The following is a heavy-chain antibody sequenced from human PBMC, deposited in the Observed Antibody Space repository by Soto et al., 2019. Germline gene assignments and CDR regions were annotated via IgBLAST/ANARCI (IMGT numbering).Heavy chain of an antibody. V-gene: IGHV3-33*01. Sequence: LRLSCAASGFTFSSYGMHWVRQAPGKGLEWVAVIWYDGSNKYYADSVKGRFTISRDNSKNTLYLQMNSLRAEDTAVYYCARVEMAKMNDYWGQGTLVTVSS. D-gene: IGHD5-12*01. CDR2: IWYDGSNK. CDR3: ARVEMAKMNDY. CDR1: GFTFSSYG. J-gene: IGHJ4*02.